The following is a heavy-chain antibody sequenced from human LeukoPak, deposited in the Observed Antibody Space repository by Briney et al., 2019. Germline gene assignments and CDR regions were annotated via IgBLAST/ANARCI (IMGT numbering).Heavy chain of an antibody. V-gene: IGHV3-66*01. J-gene: IGHJ4*02. D-gene: IGHD4-17*01. CDR1: GFTVSSNY. Sequence: PGGSLRLSCAASGFTVSSNYMSWVRQAPGKGLEWVSVIYSGGSTYYADSVKGRFTISRDNAKNTLYLQMNSLRAEDTAVYYCARDSGEYGDYYFDYWGQGTLVTVSS. CDR2: IYSGGST. CDR3: ARDSGEYGDYYFDY.